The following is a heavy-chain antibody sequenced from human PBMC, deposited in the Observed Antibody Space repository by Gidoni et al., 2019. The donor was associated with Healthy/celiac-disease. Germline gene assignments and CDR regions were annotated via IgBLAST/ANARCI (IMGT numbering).Heavy chain of an antibody. V-gene: IGHV4-61*02. CDR2: IYTSGST. Sequence: QVQLQESGPGLVKPSQTLSLTCTVSGGSISRGSYSWCWIRQPAGKGLAWIVRIYTSGSTNYNPSLKGRVTMSVDTSKNQFSLKLSSVTAADTAVYYCARASNLPDDISAHLGYYYGMDVWGQGTTVTVSS. CDR3: ARASNLPDDISAHLGYYYGMDV. CDR1: GGSISRGSYS. D-gene: IGHD3-22*01. J-gene: IGHJ6*02.